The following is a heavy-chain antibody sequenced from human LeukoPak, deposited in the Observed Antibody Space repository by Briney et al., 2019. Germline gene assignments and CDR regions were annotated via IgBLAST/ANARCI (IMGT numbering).Heavy chain of an antibody. D-gene: IGHD4-17*01. J-gene: IGHJ4*02. CDR2: IYHSGST. Sequence: SETLSLTCTVSGGSISSGGYYWSWIRQPPGKGLEWIGYIYHSGSTYYNPSLKSRVTISVDRSKNQFSLKLSSVTAADTAVYYCARGSDRFAVTALDYWGQGTLVTVSS. CDR3: ARGSDRFAVTALDY. CDR1: GGSISSGGYY. V-gene: IGHV4-30-2*01.